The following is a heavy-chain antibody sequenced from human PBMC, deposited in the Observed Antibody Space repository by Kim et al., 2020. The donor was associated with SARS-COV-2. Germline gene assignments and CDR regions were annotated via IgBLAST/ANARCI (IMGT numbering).Heavy chain of an antibody. V-gene: IGHV3-74*01. CDR1: GFTFSSYW. Sequence: GGSLRLSCAASGFTFSSYWMHWVRQAPGKGLVWVSYITDDGTTTNYADSVKGRFSISRDNAKNTLFLQMNSLRADDTAVYYCARGGIGSFDYWGQGTLATVSS. J-gene: IGHJ4*01. CDR2: ITDDGTTT. D-gene: IGHD3-10*01. CDR3: ARGGIGSFDY.